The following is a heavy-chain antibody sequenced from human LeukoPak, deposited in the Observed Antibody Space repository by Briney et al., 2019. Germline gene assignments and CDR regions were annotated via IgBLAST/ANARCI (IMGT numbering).Heavy chain of an antibody. J-gene: IGHJ4*02. D-gene: IGHD3-9*01. CDR1: GYGFTSTW. CDR2: IYPGDSDT. Sequence: GESLKISCRGFGYGFTSTWIGWVRQLPGKGLGGMGIIYPGDSDTRYSPSFQGQVTISADTSISTAYLQWSSLKASDTAMYYCARRGDILTGYLGDWGQGTLVTVSS. CDR3: ARRGDILTGYLGD. V-gene: IGHV5-51*01.